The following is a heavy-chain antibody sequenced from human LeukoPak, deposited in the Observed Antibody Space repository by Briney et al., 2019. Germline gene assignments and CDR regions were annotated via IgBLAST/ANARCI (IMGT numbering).Heavy chain of an antibody. CDR2: INHSGST. CDR1: GGSISSNSYY. CDR3: ARRNYYDSSGYYRYYYYYYMDV. D-gene: IGHD3-22*01. V-gene: IGHV4-39*07. J-gene: IGHJ6*03. Sequence: PSQTLSLTCTVSGGSISSNSYYWSWIRQPPGKGLEWIGEINHSGSTNYNPSLKSRVTISVDTSKNQFSLKLSSVTAADTAVYYCARRNYYDSSGYYRYYYYYYMDVWGKGTTVTISS.